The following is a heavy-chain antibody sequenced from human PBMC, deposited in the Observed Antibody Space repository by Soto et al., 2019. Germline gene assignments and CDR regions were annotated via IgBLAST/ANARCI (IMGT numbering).Heavy chain of an antibody. Sequence: GGSLRLSCAASGFTFSSYTMNWVRQAPGKGLEWVSSISAGSDYIYNADSLEGRFTISRDNSNNSLYLQMNSLRVEDTAVYYGASPTVPRKLEYWGQATLVTACS. V-gene: IGHV3-21*01. CDR3: ASPTVPRKLEY. CDR1: GFTFSSYT. J-gene: IGHJ4*02. D-gene: IGHD4-17*01. CDR2: ISAGSDYI.